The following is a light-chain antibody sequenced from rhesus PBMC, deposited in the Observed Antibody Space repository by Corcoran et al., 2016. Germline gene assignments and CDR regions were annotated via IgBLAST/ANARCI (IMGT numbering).Light chain of an antibody. CDR2: RAS. Sequence: DIQMTQSPSSLSASVGDRVTITCRARQGISNWLAWYQQKPGKAPKLLIYRASNLQTGVPSRFSGSGSGTDFTLTISSLQPEDIATYFCQQHANSPWTFGQGTKVEIK. J-gene: IGKJ1*01. CDR1: QGISNW. V-gene: IGKV1-69*01. CDR3: QQHANSPWT.